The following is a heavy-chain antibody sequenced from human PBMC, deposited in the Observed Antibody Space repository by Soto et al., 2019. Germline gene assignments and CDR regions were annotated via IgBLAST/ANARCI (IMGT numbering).Heavy chain of an antibody. J-gene: IGHJ4*02. Sequence: GGSLRLSCAASGFTFSSYGMHWVRQAPGKGLEWVAVISYDGSNKYYADSVKGRFTISRDNSKNTLYLQMNSLRAEDTAVYYCANSPGGAILPPFDYWGQGTLVTVSS. CDR2: ISYDGSNK. CDR1: GFTFSSYG. CDR3: ANSPGGAILPPFDY. D-gene: IGHD2-21*01. V-gene: IGHV3-30*18.